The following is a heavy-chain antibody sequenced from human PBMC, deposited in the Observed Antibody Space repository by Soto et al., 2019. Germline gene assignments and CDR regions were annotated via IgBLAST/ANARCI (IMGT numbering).Heavy chain of an antibody. J-gene: IGHJ4*02. CDR3: ASGYDYGGNSVSYYFDY. CDR2: INHSGST. D-gene: IGHD4-17*01. V-gene: IGHV4-34*01. CDR1: GGSFSGYY. Sequence: SETLSLTCAVYGGSFSGYYWSWIRQPPGKGLEWIGEINHSGSTNYNPSLKSRVTISVDTSKNHFSLKLSSVTAADTAVYYCASGYDYGGNSVSYYFDYWGQGTLVTVSS.